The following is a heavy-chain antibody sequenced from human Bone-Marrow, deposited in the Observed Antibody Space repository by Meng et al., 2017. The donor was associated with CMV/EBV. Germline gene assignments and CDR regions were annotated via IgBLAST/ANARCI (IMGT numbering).Heavy chain of an antibody. Sequence: GGSLRLSCAASGFTFSSYWMSWVRQAPGKGLEWVANIKQDGSEKYYVDSVKGRFTISRDNPNNSLYLQMNSLRAEDTALYYCVRGRITNHYWGQGNLVNVPS. V-gene: IGHV3-7*01. CDR2: IKQDGSEK. J-gene: IGHJ4*02. CDR1: GFTFSSYW. CDR3: VRGRITNHY. D-gene: IGHD1-20*01.